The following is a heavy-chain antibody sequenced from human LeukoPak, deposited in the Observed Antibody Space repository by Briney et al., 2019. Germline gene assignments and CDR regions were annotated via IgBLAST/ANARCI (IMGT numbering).Heavy chain of an antibody. CDR2: IYYSGST. J-gene: IGHJ4*02. D-gene: IGHD2-2*01. V-gene: IGHV4-61*01. Sequence: PSETLSLTCTVSGGSVSSGSYYWSWNRQPPGKGLEWIGYIYYSGSTNYNPSLKSRVTISVDTSKNQYSLKLSSVTAADTAVYYCARAGKGCSSTSCAIDYWGQGTLVTVSS. CDR3: ARAGKGCSSTSCAIDY. CDR1: GGSVSSGSYY.